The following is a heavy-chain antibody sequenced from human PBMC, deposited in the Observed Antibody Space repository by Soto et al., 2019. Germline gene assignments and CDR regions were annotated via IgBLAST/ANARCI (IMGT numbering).Heavy chain of an antibody. CDR3: ARDGYSSGWGDDAFDI. CDR1: GYTFTGYY. CDR2: INPNSGGT. D-gene: IGHD6-19*01. Sequence: ASVKVSCKASGYTFTGYYMHWVRQAPGQGLEWMGWINPNSGGTNYAQKFQGWVTMTRDTSISTAYMGLSRLRSDDTAVYYCARDGYSSGWGDDAFDIWGQGTMVTVSS. V-gene: IGHV1-2*04. J-gene: IGHJ3*02.